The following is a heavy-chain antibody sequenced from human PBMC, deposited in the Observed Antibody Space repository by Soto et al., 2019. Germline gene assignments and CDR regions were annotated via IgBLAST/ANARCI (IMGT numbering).Heavy chain of an antibody. CDR1: GDSVSSNSAA. J-gene: IGHJ4*02. D-gene: IGHD3-3*01. CDR3: AREGGIRFLEWILSHQYYFDY. CDR2: TYYRSKWYN. V-gene: IGHV6-1*01. Sequence: QSQTLSLTCAISGDSVSSNSAAWNWIRQSPSRGLEWLGRTYYRSKWYNDYAVSVKSRITINPDTSKNQFSLQLNSVTPEDTAVYYCAREGGIRFLEWILSHQYYFDYWGQGTLVTVSS.